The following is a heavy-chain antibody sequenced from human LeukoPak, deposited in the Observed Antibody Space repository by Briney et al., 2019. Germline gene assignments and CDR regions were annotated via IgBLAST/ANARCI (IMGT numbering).Heavy chain of an antibody. CDR3: ARAVRFLEWLLDY. V-gene: IGHV3-21*01. J-gene: IGHJ4*02. D-gene: IGHD3-3*01. CDR2: ISSSSSYI. CDR1: GFTFSSYS. Sequence: GGSLRLSCAASGFTFSSYSMNWVRQAPGKGLEWVSSISSSSSYIYYADSVKGRFTISRDNAKNSLYLQMNSLRAEDTAVYYCARAVRFLEWLLDYWGQGTLVTLSS.